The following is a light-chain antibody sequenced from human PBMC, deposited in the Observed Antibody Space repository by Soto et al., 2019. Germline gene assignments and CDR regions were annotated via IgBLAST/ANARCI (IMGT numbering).Light chain of an antibody. CDR1: QSVSYY. Sequence: EIVLTQSPGTLSFSPGERATLSCRASQSVSYYLAWYQQRPGQAPRLLIHDASTRAIGIPVRFSGSGSGTDFTLTISSLETEDSAIYYCQQSHIWPPITFGQGTRLEIK. J-gene: IGKJ5*01. V-gene: IGKV3-11*01. CDR3: QQSHIWPPIT. CDR2: DAS.